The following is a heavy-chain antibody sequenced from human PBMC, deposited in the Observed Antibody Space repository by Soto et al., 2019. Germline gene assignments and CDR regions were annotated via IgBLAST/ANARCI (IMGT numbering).Heavy chain of an antibody. D-gene: IGHD3-16*01. CDR2: TNPSGGST. J-gene: IGHJ4*02. CDR1: GYTFTSYY. V-gene: IGHV1-46*03. Sequence: ASVKVSCKASGYTFTSYYMRWVRQAPGQGLEWMGITNPSGGSTSYAQKFQGRVTMTRDTSTSTVYMELSSLRSEDTAVYYCARDIKDYDYIWGSYPSDYWGQGTLVTVSS. CDR3: ARDIKDYDYIWGSYPSDY.